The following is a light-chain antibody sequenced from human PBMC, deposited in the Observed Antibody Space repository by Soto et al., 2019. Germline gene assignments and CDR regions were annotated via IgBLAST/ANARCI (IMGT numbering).Light chain of an antibody. V-gene: IGLV1-51*01. Sequence: QSVLTQPPSVSAAPGQKVTICCSGSNSNIGANSVSWYQHLPGTAPKLVIYDDDKRPSGIPDRFSGSKSGTSATLDITGLQIGDEADYYCGTWHTTLSVEGVFGGGTKLTVL. CDR1: NSNIGANS. CDR3: GTWHTTLSVEGV. J-gene: IGLJ3*02. CDR2: DDD.